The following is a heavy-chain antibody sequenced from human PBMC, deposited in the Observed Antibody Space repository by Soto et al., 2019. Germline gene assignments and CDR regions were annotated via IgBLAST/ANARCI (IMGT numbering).Heavy chain of an antibody. Sequence: GGSLRLSCAASGFTFDDYGMSWVRQAPGKGLEWVSGINCNGGSTGYADSVKGRFTISRDNAKNSLYLQMNSLRAEDTAVYHCARDFLYGSVSYDYYYYYMDVWGKGTTVTVSS. CDR2: INCNGGST. V-gene: IGHV3-20*01. D-gene: IGHD3-10*01. CDR3: ARDFLYGSVSYDYYYYYMDV. CDR1: GFTFDDYG. J-gene: IGHJ6*03.